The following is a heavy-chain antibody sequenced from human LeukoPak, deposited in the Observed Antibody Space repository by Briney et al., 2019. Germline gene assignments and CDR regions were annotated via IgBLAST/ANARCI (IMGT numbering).Heavy chain of an antibody. D-gene: IGHD3-22*01. CDR1: GGSISSSNW. V-gene: IGHV4-4*02. CDR3: ARVAMGYYDSSGYKL. CDR2: INHSGST. Sequence: PSGTLSLTCAVSGGSISSSNWWSWVRQPPGKGLEWIGEINHSGSTNYNPSLKSRVTISVDTSKNQFSLKLRSVTAADTAMYYCARVAMGYYDSSGYKLWGQGTLVTVSS. J-gene: IGHJ4*02.